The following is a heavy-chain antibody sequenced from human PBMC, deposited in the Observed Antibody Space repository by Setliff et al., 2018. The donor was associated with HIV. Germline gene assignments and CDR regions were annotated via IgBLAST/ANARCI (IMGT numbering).Heavy chain of an antibody. V-gene: IGHV1-2*02. CDR1: GYTFTGYY. D-gene: IGHD6-13*01. CDR2: IDPNSGDT. CDR3: ARAAGYSSSWHRYAFEI. Sequence: ASVKVSCKASGYTFTGYYLYWVRQAPGQGLEWMGWIDPNSGDTNYEQKFQGRVSMTRDTSISTVYMELSSLRSDDTAVYYCARAAGYSSSWHRYAFEIWGQGTMVTVSS. J-gene: IGHJ3*02.